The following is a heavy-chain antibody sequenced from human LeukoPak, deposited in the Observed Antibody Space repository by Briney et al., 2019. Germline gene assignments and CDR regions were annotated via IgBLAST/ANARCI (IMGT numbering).Heavy chain of an antibody. CDR2: ISYDGSNK. CDR1: GFTFSSYA. D-gene: IGHD3-3*01. J-gene: IGHJ4*02. CDR3: ARDAYYDFWSGYFPAAAWQETDQTLDY. V-gene: IGHV3-30*04. Sequence: GRSLRLSCAASGFTFSSYAMHWVRQAPGKGLEWVAVISYDGSNKYYADSVKGRFTISRDNSKNTLYLQMNSLRAEDTAVYYCARDAYYDFWSGYFPAAAWQETDQTLDYWGQGTLVTVSS.